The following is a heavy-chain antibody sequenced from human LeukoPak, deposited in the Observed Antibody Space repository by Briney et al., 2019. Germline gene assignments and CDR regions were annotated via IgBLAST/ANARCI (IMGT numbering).Heavy chain of an antibody. CDR1: GGSFSGYY. V-gene: IGHV4-34*01. CDR3: ARARIQLWSKILYFDY. CDR2: INHSGST. Sequence: TPSETLSLTCAVYGGSFSGYYWSWIRQPPGKGLEWIGEINHSGSTNYNPSLKSRVTISVDTSKNQFSLKLSSVTAADTAVYYCARARIQLWSKILYFDYWGQGTLVTVSS. J-gene: IGHJ4*02. D-gene: IGHD5-18*01.